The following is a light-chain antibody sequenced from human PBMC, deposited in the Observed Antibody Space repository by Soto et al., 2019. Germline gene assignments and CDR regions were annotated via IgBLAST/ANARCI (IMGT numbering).Light chain of an antibody. CDR2: GAS. CDR1: QSVTSNY. CDR3: QQYGSSPYT. V-gene: IGKV3-20*01. J-gene: IGKJ2*01. Sequence: EIVLTQSPGTLSLSPGERATLSCRASQSVTSNYLAWYQQKPGQAPRLLFYGASNRATGIPDRFSGSGSGTDFTLTISRLEPEDFAVYYCQQYGSSPYTFGQGTKLEIK.